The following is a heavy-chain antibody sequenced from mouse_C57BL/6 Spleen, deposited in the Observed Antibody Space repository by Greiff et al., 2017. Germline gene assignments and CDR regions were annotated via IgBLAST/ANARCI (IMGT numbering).Heavy chain of an antibody. CDR3: ARYDGYYGEAWFAY. CDR2: IYPGSGST. V-gene: IGHV1-55*01. J-gene: IGHJ3*01. Sequence: VQLQQPGAELVKPGASVKMSCKASGYTFTSYWITWVKQRPGQGLEWIGDIYPGSGSTNYNEKFKSKATLTVDTSSSTAYMQLSSLTSEDSAVYYCARYDGYYGEAWFAYWGQGTLVTVSA. D-gene: IGHD2-3*01. CDR1: GYTFTSYW.